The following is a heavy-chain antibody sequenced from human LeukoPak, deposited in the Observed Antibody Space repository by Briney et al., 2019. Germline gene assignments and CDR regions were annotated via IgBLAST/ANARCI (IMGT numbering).Heavy chain of an antibody. V-gene: IGHV4-59*12. Sequence: SETLSLTCTVSGGSISSYYWSWIRQPPGKGLEWIGYIYYSGSTNYNPSLKSRVTMSVDTSKNQFSLKLSSVTAADTAVYYCARDLGEDGLDYWGQGTLVTVSS. CDR3: ARDLGEDGLDY. J-gene: IGHJ4*02. CDR1: GGSISSYY. D-gene: IGHD1-26*01. CDR2: IYYSGST.